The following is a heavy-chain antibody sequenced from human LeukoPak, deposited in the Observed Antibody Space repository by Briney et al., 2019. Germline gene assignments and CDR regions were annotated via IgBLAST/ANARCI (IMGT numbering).Heavy chain of an antibody. D-gene: IGHD3-10*01. Sequence: SETLSLTCTVSGGSISSSSYYWGWIRQPPGKGLEWIGYIYYSGSTNYNPSLKSRVTISVDTSKNQFSLKLSSVTAADTAVYYCARCKLWFGEPPNWFDPWGQGTLVTVSS. J-gene: IGHJ5*02. CDR3: ARCKLWFGEPPNWFDP. V-gene: IGHV4-61*05. CDR1: GGSISSSSYY. CDR2: IYYSGST.